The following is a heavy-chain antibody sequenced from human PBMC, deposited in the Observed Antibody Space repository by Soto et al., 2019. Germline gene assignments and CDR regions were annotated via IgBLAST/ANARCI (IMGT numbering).Heavy chain of an antibody. CDR1: GFTFSSYG. CDR2: ISYDGSNK. Sequence: QVQLVESGGGVVQPGRSLRLSCAASGFTFSSYGMHWVRQAPGKGLEWVAVISYDGSNKYYADSVKGRFTISRDNSKNTLYLQMNSLRAEDTAVYYCAKDFLGCNSLYPDYWGQGTLVTVSS. J-gene: IGHJ4*02. D-gene: IGHD4-4*01. V-gene: IGHV3-30*18. CDR3: AKDFLGCNSLYPDY.